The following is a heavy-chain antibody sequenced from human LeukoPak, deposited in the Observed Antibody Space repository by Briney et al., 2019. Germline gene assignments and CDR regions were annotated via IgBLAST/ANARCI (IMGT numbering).Heavy chain of an antibody. CDR2: IKQDGSEK. Sequence: GGSLRLSCAASGFTFSIYAMSWVRQAPGKGLEWVANIKQDGSEKYYVDSVKGRFTISRDNAKNSLYLQMNSLRAEDTAVYYCARVYGGDAFDIWGQGTMVTVSS. CDR1: GFTFSIYA. J-gene: IGHJ3*02. CDR3: ARVYGGDAFDI. D-gene: IGHD4-17*01. V-gene: IGHV3-7*01.